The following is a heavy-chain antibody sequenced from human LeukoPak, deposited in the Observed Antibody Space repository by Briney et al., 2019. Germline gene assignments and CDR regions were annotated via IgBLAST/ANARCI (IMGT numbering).Heavy chain of an antibody. V-gene: IGHV3-30*18. CDR3: AKDRGSGSYPSPLFDY. J-gene: IGHJ4*02. CDR1: GFIFSSYG. CDR2: ISYDESNK. Sequence: GGSLRLSCAASGFIFSSYGMHWVRQAPGKGLEWVAVISYDESNKYYADSVKGRFTISRDNSKNTLYLQMNSLRAEGTAVYYCAKDRGSGSYPSPLFDYWGQGTLVTVSS. D-gene: IGHD3-10*01.